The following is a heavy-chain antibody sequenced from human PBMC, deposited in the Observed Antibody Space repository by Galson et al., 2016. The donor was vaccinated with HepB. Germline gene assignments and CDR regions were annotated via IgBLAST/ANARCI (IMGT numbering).Heavy chain of an antibody. Sequence: SVKVSCKAFGYTFTTSGISWVRQAPGQGLEWMGWISTYSGDTKYAQNFQGGLTLTTDSSTTTAYMELRSLRFDDTAMYYCARGVQYRFDSWGQGTLVTVSS. D-gene: IGHD2/OR15-2a*01. CDR3: ARGVQYRFDS. V-gene: IGHV1-18*01. CDR2: ISTYSGDT. CDR1: GYTFTTSG. J-gene: IGHJ4*02.